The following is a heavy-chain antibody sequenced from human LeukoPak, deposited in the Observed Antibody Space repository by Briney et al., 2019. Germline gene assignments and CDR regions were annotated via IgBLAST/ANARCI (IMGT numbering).Heavy chain of an antibody. J-gene: IGHJ6*02. V-gene: IGHV4-59*01. D-gene: IGHD6-13*01. CDR1: GDSMRSYY. Sequence: SETLSLTCTVYGDSMRSYYWSWIRQAPGKGLEWLGHMDDRGDSNYNPSLKGRGSISVDTSKNQFSLKLRSVTAADTAVYYCARDSRYDSGWFDDGMDVWGPGTTVTVSS. CDR2: MDDRGDS. CDR3: ARDSRYDSGWFDDGMDV.